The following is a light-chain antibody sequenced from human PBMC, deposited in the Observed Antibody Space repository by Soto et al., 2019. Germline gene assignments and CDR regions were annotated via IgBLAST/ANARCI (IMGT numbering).Light chain of an antibody. J-gene: IGLJ1*01. Sequence: QPVLTQPASVSGSPGQSITISCTGTSSDVGGYIYVSWYQQHPGKAPKLMIYEVSKRPSGVPDRFSGSKSGNTASLTISGLQAEDEADYYCCSYAGSYTLYVFGTGTKLTVL. CDR2: EVS. V-gene: IGLV2-11*01. CDR1: SSDVGGYIY. CDR3: CSYAGSYTLYV.